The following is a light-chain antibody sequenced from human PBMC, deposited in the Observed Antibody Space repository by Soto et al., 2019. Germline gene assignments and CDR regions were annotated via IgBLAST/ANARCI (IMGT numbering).Light chain of an antibody. CDR1: QPVNNN. J-gene: IGKJ5*01. Sequence: IEMTQSPATLSASPGDRATLSCRASQPVNNNLAWYQQKPGQAPRLLIYGVSTRATGISARFSGGGSVTEFTLTISSLQSEYFALYYCQQYEKWPPSITFGQGTRLEIK. CDR2: GVS. V-gene: IGKV3-15*01. CDR3: QQYEKWPPSIT.